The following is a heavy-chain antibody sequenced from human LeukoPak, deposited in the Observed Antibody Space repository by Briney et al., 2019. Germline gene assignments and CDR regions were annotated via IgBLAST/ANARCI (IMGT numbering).Heavy chain of an antibody. CDR2: INPSGGTT. CDR1: GYTFTNYY. V-gene: IGHV1-46*01. Sequence: ASVKVSCKASGYTFTNYYMHWVRQAPGQGLEWMGIINPSGGTTGYAQKFQGRLTMTRDMSTSTVYMELSSLRSEDTAVYYCAREFGHCYGDNCFYFFDTWGQGFRVTVSS. CDR3: AREFGHCYGDNCFYFFDT. J-gene: IGHJ4*02. D-gene: IGHD4-23*01.